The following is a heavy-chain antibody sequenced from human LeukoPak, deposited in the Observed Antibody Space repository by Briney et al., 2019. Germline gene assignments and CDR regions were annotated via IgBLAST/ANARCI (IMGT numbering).Heavy chain of an antibody. V-gene: IGHV4-34*01. Sequence: SETLSLTCAVYGGSFSGYHYSWIRQPPGKGLEWIGEINHSGRTNYNPSLKSRVTISVDTSKNQFSLNLISVTAADTAVFYCARGPPGAVVPAATGTFDDWGQGTLVTVSS. D-gene: IGHD2-2*01. CDR1: GGSFSGYH. CDR2: INHSGRT. J-gene: IGHJ4*02. CDR3: ARGPPGAVVPAATGTFDD.